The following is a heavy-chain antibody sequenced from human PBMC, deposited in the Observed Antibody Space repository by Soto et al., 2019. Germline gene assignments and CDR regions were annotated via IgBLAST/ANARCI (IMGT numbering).Heavy chain of an antibody. CDR1: RFNFSAAW. J-gene: IGHJ4*02. CDR3: ATVPYRRGPT. CDR2: IKPKSEGETA. V-gene: IGHV3-15*07. D-gene: IGHD1-26*01. Sequence: EMHLVQSGGGLVKPGGSLRLSCVASRFNFSAAWLNWIRQAPGKGLECVGRIKPKSEGETADYTAPVRGIFTISREDSQNTLHLQMDRLNTEDTAVYSCATVPYRRGPTWGLGVLVTVSS.